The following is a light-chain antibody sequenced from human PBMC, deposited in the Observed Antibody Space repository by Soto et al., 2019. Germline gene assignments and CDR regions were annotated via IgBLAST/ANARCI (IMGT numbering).Light chain of an antibody. Sequence: QSVLTQPPSASGTPGQRVTISCSGSSSNIGSNTVNWYQQLPGTAPKLLIYSNNQRPSGVPDRFSGSKSGTSASLAIRGLQSEDEADYYCAAWDDSLNGAVFGGVTQLTVL. V-gene: IGLV1-44*01. J-gene: IGLJ7*01. CDR1: SSNIGSNT. CDR2: SNN. CDR3: AAWDDSLNGAV.